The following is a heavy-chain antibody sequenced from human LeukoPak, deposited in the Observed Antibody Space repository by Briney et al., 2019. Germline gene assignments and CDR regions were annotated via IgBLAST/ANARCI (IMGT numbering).Heavy chain of an antibody. J-gene: IGHJ3*02. D-gene: IGHD2/OR15-2a*01. V-gene: IGHV1-46*01. Sequence: ASVNVSCTASGYTFTSYYMHWVRQAPGQGLEWMGIINPSGGSTSYAQKFQGRVTMTRDTSTSTVYMELSSLRSEDTAVYYCARDFAQDGIVADAFDIWGQGTMVTVSS. CDR3: ARDFAQDGIVADAFDI. CDR2: INPSGGST. CDR1: GYTFTSYY.